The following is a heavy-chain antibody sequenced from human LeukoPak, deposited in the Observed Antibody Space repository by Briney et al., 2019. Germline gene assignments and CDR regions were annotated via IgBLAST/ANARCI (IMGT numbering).Heavy chain of an antibody. D-gene: IGHD1-26*01. CDR1: GYTFTSYY. V-gene: IGHV1-46*01. CDR2: INPSGGST. CDR3: AVNSGSYSDYYYYMDV. J-gene: IGHJ6*03. Sequence: ASVKVSCKASGYTFTSYYMHWVRQAPGQGLEWMGIINPSGGSTSYAQKFQGRVTMTRDTSTSTVYMELSSLRSEDTAVYYCAVNSGSYSDYYYYMDVWDKGTTVTVSS.